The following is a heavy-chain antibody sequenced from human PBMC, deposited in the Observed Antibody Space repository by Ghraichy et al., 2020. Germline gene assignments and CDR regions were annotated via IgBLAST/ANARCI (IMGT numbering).Heavy chain of an antibody. Sequence: GGSLRLSCAASGFTFSDYYMSWIRQAPGKGLEWVSYISSSGSTIYYADSVKGRFTISRDNAKNSLYLQMNSLRAEDTAVYYCAREERTPPYYYGMDVWGQGTTVTVSS. CDR2: ISSSGSTI. CDR3: AREERTPPYYYGMDV. D-gene: IGHD1-1*01. V-gene: IGHV3-11*01. CDR1: GFTFSDYY. J-gene: IGHJ6*02.